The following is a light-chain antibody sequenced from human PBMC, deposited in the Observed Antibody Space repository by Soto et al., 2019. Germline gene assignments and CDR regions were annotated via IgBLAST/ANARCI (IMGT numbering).Light chain of an antibody. CDR1: QSVSSY. J-gene: IGKJ5*01. CDR2: GAS. CDR3: QQRSNWVT. V-gene: IGKV3-11*01. Sequence: EIVLTQSPATLSLSPGERATLSCRASQSVSSYLAWYQQKPGQAPRLLIYGASNRATGIPARFSGSGSGTDFTLTISSLEPEDFAVYYCQQRSNWVTFGQGTRL.